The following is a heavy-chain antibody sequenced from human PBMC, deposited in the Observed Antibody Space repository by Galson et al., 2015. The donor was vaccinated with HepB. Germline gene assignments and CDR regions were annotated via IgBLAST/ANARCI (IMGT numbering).Heavy chain of an antibody. V-gene: IGHV3-7*03. D-gene: IGHD6-19*01. J-gene: IGHJ6*02. CDR1: GFTFSSYW. CDR3: ARDRVAVADYYYYYGMDV. CDR2: IKQDGSEK. Sequence: SLRLSCAASGFTFSSYWMSWVRQAPGKGLEWVANIKQDGSEKYYVDSVKGRFTISRDNAKNSLYLQMNSLRAEDTAVYYCARDRVAVADYYYYYGMDVWGQGTTVTVSS.